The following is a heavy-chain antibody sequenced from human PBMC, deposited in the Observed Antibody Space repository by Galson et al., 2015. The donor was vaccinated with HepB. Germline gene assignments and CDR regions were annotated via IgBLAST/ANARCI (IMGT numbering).Heavy chain of an antibody. CDR1: GSTFSGYA. D-gene: IGHD3-3*01. CDR2: MSYDGSNK. J-gene: IGHJ4*02. CDR3: AKFSSPWSGYPYYFDH. Sequence: SLRLSCAASGSTFSGYAMHWVRQAPGKGLEWVALMSYDGSNKYYADSVRCRFTISRDISKNTLYLQMNSLRAEDTAVYYCAKFSSPWSGYPYYFDHWGQGTLVTVSS. V-gene: IGHV3-30*18.